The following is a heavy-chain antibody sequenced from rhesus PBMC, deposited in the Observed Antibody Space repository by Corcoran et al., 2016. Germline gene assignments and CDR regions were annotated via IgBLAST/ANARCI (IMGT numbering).Heavy chain of an antibody. J-gene: IGHJ4*01. CDR3: ARGSNWYFDN. CDR2: FIGRSGRN. D-gene: IGHD1-26*01. CDR1: GYSISSGYY. Sequence: QVQLQESGPGLGKPSETLSLTCAVSGYSISSGYYWCWIRQPPGKGLEYIGYFIGRSGRNYYHPSLKSRVSISKDTSKNRFSLRLSSLTAADTAVYYCARGSNWYFDNWGQGALVTVSS. V-gene: IGHV4-99*02.